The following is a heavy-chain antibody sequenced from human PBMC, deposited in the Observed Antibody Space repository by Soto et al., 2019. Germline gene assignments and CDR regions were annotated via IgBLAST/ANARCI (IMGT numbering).Heavy chain of an antibody. CDR2: IKGDESST. V-gene: IGHV3-74*01. CDR1: GFTFSTYW. D-gene: IGHD3-3*02. J-gene: IGHJ4*02. CDR3: ARGAFHNYYVDY. Sequence: EVQLVESGGDSVQPGGSLRLSCAASGFTFSTYWMHWVRQATGEGLVWVSRIKGDESSTSSADSVKGRLTISRDNAKNTLYLHMNSLRADDTAVYYCARGAFHNYYVDYWGQGTLVTVSS.